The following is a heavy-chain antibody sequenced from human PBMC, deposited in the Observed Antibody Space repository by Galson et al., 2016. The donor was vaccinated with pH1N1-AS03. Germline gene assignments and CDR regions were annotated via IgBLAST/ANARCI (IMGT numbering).Heavy chain of an antibody. CDR1: GFTFSDYA. D-gene: IGHD6-13*01. Sequence: SLRLSCAASGFTFSDYAMHWVRQAPGKGLEWVSGISWNSEMIGYADSVRGRFNISRDNAKNSLYLEMSSLRREDTAIYFCTRAPPGGSSWIGGHFDHWGQGILVTVSS. CDR3: TRAPPGGSSWIGGHFDH. CDR2: ISWNSEMI. J-gene: IGHJ4*02. V-gene: IGHV3-9*01.